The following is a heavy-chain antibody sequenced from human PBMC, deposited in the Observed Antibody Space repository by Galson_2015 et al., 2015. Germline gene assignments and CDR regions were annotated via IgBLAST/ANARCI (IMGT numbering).Heavy chain of an antibody. D-gene: IGHD3-3*01. CDR1: GYTLTELS. Sequence: SVKVSCKVSGYTLTELSMHWVRQAPGKGLEWMGGFDPEDGETIYAQKFQGRVTMTEDTSTDTAYMELSSLRSEDTAVYYCATVNYDFWSGYSRGPYYFDYWGQGTLVTVSS. CDR3: ATVNYDFWSGYSRGPYYFDY. J-gene: IGHJ4*02. CDR2: FDPEDGET. V-gene: IGHV1-24*01.